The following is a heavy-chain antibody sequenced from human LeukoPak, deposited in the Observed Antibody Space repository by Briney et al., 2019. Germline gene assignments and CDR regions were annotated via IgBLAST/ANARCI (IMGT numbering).Heavy chain of an antibody. Sequence: GGSLRLSCAGSGFSFSSNTMSWVRQAPGRGLEWVSAISNNGGRTDYADSVKGRFTIARDNSKSTLYLHMDSLRAEDTAVYYCARDEDTSALSEYWGQGTLVTVSS. J-gene: IGHJ4*02. CDR3: ARDEDTSALSEY. CDR2: ISNNGGRT. D-gene: IGHD2/OR15-2a*01. CDR1: GFSFSSNT. V-gene: IGHV3-23*01.